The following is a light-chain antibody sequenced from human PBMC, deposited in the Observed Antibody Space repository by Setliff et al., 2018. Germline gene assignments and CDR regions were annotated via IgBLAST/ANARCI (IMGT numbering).Light chain of an antibody. CDR1: SSDIGNYNY. V-gene: IGLV2-14*01. CDR2: EVS. CDR3: SAYTGSSPV. Sequence: QSVLAQPASVSGSPGQSITISYKGTSSDIGNYNYVSWYQQHPGKAPKLMIYEVSNRPSGVSNRFSGSKSGNTASLTISGLQAEGEAHYFCSAYTGSSPVFGTGTKVTVL. J-gene: IGLJ1*01.